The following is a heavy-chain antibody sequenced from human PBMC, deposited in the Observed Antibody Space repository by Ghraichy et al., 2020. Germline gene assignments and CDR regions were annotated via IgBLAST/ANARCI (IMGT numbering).Heavy chain of an antibody. Sequence: GESLNISCEGSGLTFSCCGMHWVRQAPGKGLEWVALIAFDGSNKFYIDSVKGRFSISRDNSKNTLYLQMNSLRVEDTAIYYCANFVGSDPTGRFDSWGQGTRVTVSA. J-gene: IGHJ4*02. CDR1: GLTFSCCG. D-gene: IGHD2-21*01. CDR2: IAFDGSNK. CDR3: ANFVGSDPTGRFDS. V-gene: IGHV3-30*02.